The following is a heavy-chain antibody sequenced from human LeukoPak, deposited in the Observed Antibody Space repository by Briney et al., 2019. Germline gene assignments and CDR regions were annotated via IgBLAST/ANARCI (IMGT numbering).Heavy chain of an antibody. V-gene: IGHV4-39*01. D-gene: IGHD5-18*01. CDR2: IYYSGST. CDR1: GGSISSSSYY. J-gene: IGHJ4*02. Sequence: SETLSLTCTVSGGSISSSSYYWGWIRQPPGKGLEWIGSIYYSGSTYYNPSLKSRVTISVDTPKNQFSLKLSSVTAADTAVYYCARGRGMVTNYWGQGTLVTVSS. CDR3: ARGRGMVTNY.